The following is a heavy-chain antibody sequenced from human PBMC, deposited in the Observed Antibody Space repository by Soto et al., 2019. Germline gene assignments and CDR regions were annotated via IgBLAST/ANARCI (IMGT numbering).Heavy chain of an antibody. CDR1: GYAFTTYE. V-gene: IGHV1-18*01. D-gene: IGHD1-1*01. J-gene: IGHJ4*02. CDR2: ISAHNGNT. Sequence: QVHLVQSGAEVKKPGASVKVSCKGSGYAFTTYEITWVRQAPGQGLEWMGWISAHNGNTNYAQKLQGRVTVTRDTSTSTAYMELRSLRSDDTAVYYCARGRYGDYWGQGALVTVSS. CDR3: ARGRYGDY.